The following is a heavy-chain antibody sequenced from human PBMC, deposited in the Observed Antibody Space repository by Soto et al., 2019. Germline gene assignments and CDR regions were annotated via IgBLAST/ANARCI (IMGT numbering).Heavy chain of an antibody. Sequence: ASVKVSCKASGYTFTSYDINWVQQATGQGLEWMGWMNPNSGNTGYAQKFQGRVTMTRNTSISTAYMELSSLRSEDTAVYYCASGRPQMATTLDYWGQGTLVTVSS. CDR2: MNPNSGNT. J-gene: IGHJ4*02. CDR1: GYTFTSYD. V-gene: IGHV1-8*01. CDR3: ASGRPQMATTLDY. D-gene: IGHD5-12*01.